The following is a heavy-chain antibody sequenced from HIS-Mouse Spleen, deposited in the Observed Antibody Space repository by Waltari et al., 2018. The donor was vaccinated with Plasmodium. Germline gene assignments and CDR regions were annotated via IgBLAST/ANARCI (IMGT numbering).Heavy chain of an antibody. CDR2: INHSGRT. Sequence: QVQLQQWGAGLLKPSETLSLTCAVYGGSFSGYSWSWIRQPPGKGLDWIGEINHSGRTNYNPSLKSRVTISVDTSKNQFSLKLSSVTAADTAVYYCASSGSGSYYYWGQGTLVTVSS. D-gene: IGHD3-10*01. V-gene: IGHV4-34*01. J-gene: IGHJ4*02. CDR1: GGSFSGYS. CDR3: ASSGSGSYYY.